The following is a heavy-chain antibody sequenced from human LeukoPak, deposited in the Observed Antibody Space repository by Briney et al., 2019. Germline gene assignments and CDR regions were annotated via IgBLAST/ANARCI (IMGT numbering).Heavy chain of an antibody. J-gene: IGHJ4*02. D-gene: IGHD2-2*01. V-gene: IGHV3-48*01. CDR2: ISSSSSTI. CDR1: GFTVSSNY. CDR3: VRSNIVVVPAHLDY. Sequence: GGSLRLSYAASGFTVSSNYMSWVRQAPGKGLEWVSYISSSSSTIYYADSVKGRFTTSRDNAKNSLYLQMNSLRAEDTAVYYCVRSNIVVVPAHLDYWGQGTLVTVSS.